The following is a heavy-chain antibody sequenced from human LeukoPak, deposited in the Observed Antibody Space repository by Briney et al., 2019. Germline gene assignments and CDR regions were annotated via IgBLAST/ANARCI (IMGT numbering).Heavy chain of an antibody. CDR1: GFTFSTSV. CDR2: ISRDGNDR. J-gene: IGHJ4*02. D-gene: IGHD3-3*01. V-gene: IGHV3-30*01. Sequence: GGSLRLSCAASGFTFSTSVMHWVRQAPGKGLEWVAIISRDGNDRRYAGSVKGRFTISRDNSKNTLSLQMNSLTAEDTAVYYCAKDGGTIFGVFNYHFDLWGQGALVTVSS. CDR3: AKDGGTIFGVFNYHFDL.